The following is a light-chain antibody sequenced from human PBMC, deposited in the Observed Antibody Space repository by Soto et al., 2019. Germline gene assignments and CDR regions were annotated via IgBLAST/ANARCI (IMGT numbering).Light chain of an antibody. CDR1: QGVSSSN. Sequence: EIVLTQSPGTLSLSPGERATLSCRASQGVSSSNLAWYQQKAGQAPRLLIYGASSRATGIPDRFSGSGSGTDVTLTISRLEPEDFAVYYCQQYGSSSLYTFGQGTKLEIK. J-gene: IGKJ2*01. CDR2: GAS. V-gene: IGKV3-20*01. CDR3: QQYGSSSLYT.